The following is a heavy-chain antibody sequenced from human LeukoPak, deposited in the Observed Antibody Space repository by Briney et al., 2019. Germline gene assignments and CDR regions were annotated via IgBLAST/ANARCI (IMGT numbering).Heavy chain of an antibody. D-gene: IGHD6-13*01. Sequence: PSETLSLTCTVSGGSISSGGYYWSWIRQHPGKGLEWIGYIYYSGRTYYNPSLKSRVTISVDTSKNQFSLKLSSVTAADTAVYYCARTTSAAGIYYFDYWGQGTLVTVSS. CDR2: IYYSGRT. CDR3: ARTTSAAGIYYFDY. V-gene: IGHV4-31*03. CDR1: GGSISSGGYY. J-gene: IGHJ4*02.